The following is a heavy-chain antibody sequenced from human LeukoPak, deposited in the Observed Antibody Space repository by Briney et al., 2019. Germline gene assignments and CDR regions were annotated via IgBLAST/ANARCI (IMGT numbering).Heavy chain of an antibody. J-gene: IGHJ4*02. CDR1: GYTFIGYY. V-gene: IGHV1-2*02. CDR2: INPTSGGT. CDR3: AREIDWNGPVDY. D-gene: IGHD1-1*01. Sequence: GASVKVSCKASGYTFIGYYIHWVRQAPGQGLEWMGWINPTSGGTNYAQKFQGRVTMTRDTSISTAYMELSRLRSDDTAVYYCAREIDWNGPVDYWGQGTLVTVSS.